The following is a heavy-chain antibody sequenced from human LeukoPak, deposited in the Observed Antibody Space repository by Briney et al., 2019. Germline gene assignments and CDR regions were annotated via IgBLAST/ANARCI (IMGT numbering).Heavy chain of an antibody. Sequence: SVKVSCKASGGTFSSYAISWVRQAPGQEREWMGGIIPIFVTANYAQKIQGRVTITADKSTSTAYMELSSLRSEDTAVYYCARILISGRPDYWGQGTLVTVSS. J-gene: IGHJ4*02. CDR1: GGTFSSYA. CDR2: IIPIFVTA. D-gene: IGHD1-26*01. V-gene: IGHV1-69*06. CDR3: ARILISGRPDY.